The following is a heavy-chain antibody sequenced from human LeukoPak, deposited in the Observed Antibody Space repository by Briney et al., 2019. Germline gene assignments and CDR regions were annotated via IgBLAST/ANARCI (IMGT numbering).Heavy chain of an antibody. CDR2: ISAYNSNT. CDR3: ATGYSSSWVDY. Sequence: ASVKVSCKASGYTFTSYGISWVRQAPGQGLEWMGWISAYNSNTNYAQKLQGRVTMTRDTSISTAYMELSRLRSDDTAVYYCATGYSSSWVDYWGQGTLVTVSS. V-gene: IGHV1-18*01. CDR1: GYTFTSYG. D-gene: IGHD6-13*01. J-gene: IGHJ4*02.